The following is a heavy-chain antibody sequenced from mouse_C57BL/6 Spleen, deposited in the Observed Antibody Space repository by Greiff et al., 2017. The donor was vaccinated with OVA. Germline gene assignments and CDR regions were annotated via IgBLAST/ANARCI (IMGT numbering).Heavy chain of an antibody. CDR2: IYPSDSET. J-gene: IGHJ1*03. V-gene: IGHV1-61*01. CDR3: ARDGLGRRYFDV. D-gene: IGHD4-1*01. Sequence: VQLQQPGAELVRPGSSVKLSCKASGYTFTSYWMDWVKQRPGQGLEWIGNIYPSDSETHYNQKFKDKATLTVDKSSSTAYMQLSSLTSEDSAVYYCARDGLGRRYFDVWGTGTTVTVSS. CDR1: GYTFTSYW.